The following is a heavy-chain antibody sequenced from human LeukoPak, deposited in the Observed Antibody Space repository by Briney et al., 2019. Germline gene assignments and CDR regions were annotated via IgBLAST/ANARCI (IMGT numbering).Heavy chain of an antibody. D-gene: IGHD2-15*01. J-gene: IGHJ5*02. CDR2: IYYSGST. CDR3: ARDSLVGDWFDP. V-gene: IGHV4-59*01. Sequence: SETLSLTCPASGCSISSYYWTWIRQPPGKGLEWIGYIYYSGSTNYNPSLKSRVTISVDTSKNQFSLKLSSVTAADTAVYYCARDSLVGDWFDPWGQGILVTVSS. CDR1: GCSISSYY.